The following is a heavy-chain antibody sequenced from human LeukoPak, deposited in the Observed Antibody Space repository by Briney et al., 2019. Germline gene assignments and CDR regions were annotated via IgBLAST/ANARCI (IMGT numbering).Heavy chain of an antibody. D-gene: IGHD3-3*01. V-gene: IGHV1-69*05. Sequence: SVKVSCKASGGTFSSYAISWVRQAPGQGLEWMGGIIPIFGTANYAQKFQGRVTITTDESTSTAYMELSSLRPEDTAVYYCARVREITIFGVGHGYYYYMDVWGKGTTVTVSS. CDR2: IIPIFGTA. CDR3: ARVREITIFGVGHGYYYYMDV. J-gene: IGHJ6*03. CDR1: GGTFSSYA.